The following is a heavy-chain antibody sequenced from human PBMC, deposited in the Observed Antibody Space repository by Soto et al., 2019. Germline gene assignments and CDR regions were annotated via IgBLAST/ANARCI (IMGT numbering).Heavy chain of an antibody. CDR2: MHPNTGDT. J-gene: IGHJ4*02. Sequence: QVQLVQSGAEVKKPGASVKVSCKASGYTFANYHIHWVRQATGQGLEWMGWMHPNTGDTDYAQKFQGRVTMTRDTSITAAYMGLGGLRSGDTAVYYCARGGGGRWYSGDYWGQGTLVTVSS. D-gene: IGHD6-13*01. CDR1: GYTFANYH. V-gene: IGHV1-8*01. CDR3: ARGGGGRWYSGDY.